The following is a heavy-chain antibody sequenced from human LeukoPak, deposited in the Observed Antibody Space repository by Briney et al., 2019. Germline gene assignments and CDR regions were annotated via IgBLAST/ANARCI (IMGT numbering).Heavy chain of an antibody. V-gene: IGHV3-7*01. CDR1: GFTFSDYW. CDR2: IMKDGNEK. Sequence: GGTLRLSCAASGFTFSDYWMNWIRQAPGKGLEWVARIMKDGNEKYYVESIKGRFTISRDNAKNALYLQMNGLRAEDTGVYYCARGHLDPWGQGTLVTVSS. CDR3: ARGHLDP. J-gene: IGHJ5*02.